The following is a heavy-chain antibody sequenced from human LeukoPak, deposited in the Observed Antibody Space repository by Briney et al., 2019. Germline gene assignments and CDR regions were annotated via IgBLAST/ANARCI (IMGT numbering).Heavy chain of an antibody. Sequence: SETLSLTCTVSGGSISSGGYYWSWIRQHPGKGLEWIGYTCYSGSTYYNPSLKSRVTISVDTSKNQFSLKLSSVTAADTAVYYCARVLGVVPAAIDYWGQGTLVTVSS. CDR1: GGSISSGGYY. J-gene: IGHJ4*02. CDR3: ARVLGVVPAAIDY. D-gene: IGHD2-2*01. V-gene: IGHV4-31*03. CDR2: TCYSGST.